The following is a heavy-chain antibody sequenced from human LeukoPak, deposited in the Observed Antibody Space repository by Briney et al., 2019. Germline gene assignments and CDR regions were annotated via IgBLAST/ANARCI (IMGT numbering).Heavy chain of an antibody. J-gene: IGHJ6*02. V-gene: IGHV4-59*01. CDR2: IYYSGST. D-gene: IGHD4-17*01. Sequence: AETLSLTGTVSGGSISCYYWSWIRQPPGKHLEWFGYIYYSGSTNYNPSLKSRVTISVDTSKNQFSLKLSSVTAADTAVYYCARVVRHYGDYPYYYYGMGVWGQGTTITVSS. CDR3: ARVVRHYGDYPYYYYGMGV. CDR1: GGSISCYY.